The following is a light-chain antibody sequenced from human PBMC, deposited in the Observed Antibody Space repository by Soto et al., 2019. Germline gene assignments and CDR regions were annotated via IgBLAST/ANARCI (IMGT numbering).Light chain of an antibody. CDR1: QSVLYSSNNKSY. CDR2: WAS. Sequence: DIVMTQSPDSLAVSLGERATINCKSSQSVLYSSNNKSYLAWYQQKPGQPPKLLIYWASTRESGVPDRFSGSGSETDFTLTISSLQAEDVAVYYCQQYYSTPQTFGQGTKVEIK. V-gene: IGKV4-1*01. CDR3: QQYYSTPQT. J-gene: IGKJ1*01.